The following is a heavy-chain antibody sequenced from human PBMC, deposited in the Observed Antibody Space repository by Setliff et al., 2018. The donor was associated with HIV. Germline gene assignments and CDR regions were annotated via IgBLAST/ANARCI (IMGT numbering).Heavy chain of an antibody. D-gene: IGHD2-15*01. V-gene: IGHV5-51*01. CDR2: IYYPGDSDT. Sequence: WIRQPPGKGLEWIGYIYYPGDSDTRYSPSFQGQVTISADKSFSTADLQWSSLKASDTAMYYCARGGVVGGTPFGPNAPPYFDYWGQGTLVTVSS. CDR3: ARGGVVGGTPFGPNAPPYFDY. J-gene: IGHJ4*02.